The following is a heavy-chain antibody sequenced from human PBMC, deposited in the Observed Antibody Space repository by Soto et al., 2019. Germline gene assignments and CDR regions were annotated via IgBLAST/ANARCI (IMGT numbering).Heavy chain of an antibody. CDR2: IYYSGTT. J-gene: IGHJ4*02. CDR3: ARDSGRAARRLDY. D-gene: IGHD6-6*01. V-gene: IGHV4-30-4*01. CDR1: GGSISSGDYY. Sequence: QVQLQESGPGLVKPSQTLSLTCTVSGGSISSGDYYWSWIRQPPGKGLEWIGYIYYSGTTYYNPSLKSRVTISVDTSKNQCSLKLGSVTAADTAVDYCARDSGRAARRLDYWGQGTLVTVSS.